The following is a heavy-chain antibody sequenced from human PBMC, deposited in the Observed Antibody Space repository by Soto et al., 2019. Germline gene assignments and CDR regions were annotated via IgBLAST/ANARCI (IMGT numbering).Heavy chain of an antibody. CDR1: GYTFSRYG. D-gene: IGHD3-22*01. J-gene: IGHJ4*02. Sequence: GASVKVSCKASGYTFSRYGITWVRQAPGQGLEWMGWISAYKGDTNYAQKLQGRVTMTTDTSTSTAYMELRSLRSDDTAVYYCARGYYYDSSGYYDYWGQGTLVTVSS. V-gene: IGHV1-18*01. CDR3: ARGYYYDSSGYYDY. CDR2: ISAYKGDT.